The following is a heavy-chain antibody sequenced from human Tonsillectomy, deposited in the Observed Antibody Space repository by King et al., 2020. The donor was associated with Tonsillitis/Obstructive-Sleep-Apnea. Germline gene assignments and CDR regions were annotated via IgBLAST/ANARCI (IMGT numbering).Heavy chain of an antibody. D-gene: IGHD2-2*01. V-gene: IGHV3-30*01. Sequence: VQLVESGGGVVQPGRSLRLSCAASGFTFSRHAMDWVRQAPGKGLEWVAVISHDGTNKYYADSVKGRFTISRDNSKNTLYLQMNSLRAEDTSVYYCARGGYCTSDSCSHLRWVDPWGQGTLVTVSS. CDR1: GFTFSRHA. J-gene: IGHJ5*02. CDR2: ISHDGTNK. CDR3: ARGGYCTSDSCSHLRWVDP.